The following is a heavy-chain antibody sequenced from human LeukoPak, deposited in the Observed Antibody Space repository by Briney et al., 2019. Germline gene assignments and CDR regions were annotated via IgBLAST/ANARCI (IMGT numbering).Heavy chain of an antibody. CDR2: MNPNSGNT. Sequence: ASVKVSCKASGYTFTSYDINWVRQATGQELEWMGWMNPNSGNTGYAQKFQGRVTMTRNTSISTAYMELSSLRSEDTAVYYRARGRKRNCSGGSCYRFDPWGQGTLVTVSS. CDR1: GYTFTSYD. V-gene: IGHV1-8*01. J-gene: IGHJ5*02. D-gene: IGHD2-15*01. CDR3: ARGRKRNCSGGSCYRFDP.